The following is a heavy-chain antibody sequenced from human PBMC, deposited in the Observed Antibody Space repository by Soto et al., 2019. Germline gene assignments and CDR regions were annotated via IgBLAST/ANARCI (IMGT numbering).Heavy chain of an antibody. J-gene: IGHJ4*02. CDR1: GDSVTSHY. Sequence: SETLSLTCSFSGDSVTSHYLTWIRQSPEKGLEWIGYMHYTGFSHYNPSLKSRVTISVDTSENQFSLKLTSVTAADTAVYYCARVGYCSSTPCWPIGYFEYWGQGTLVTVSS. CDR2: MHYTGFS. V-gene: IGHV4-59*02. D-gene: IGHD2-2*01. CDR3: ARVGYCSSTPCWPIGYFEY.